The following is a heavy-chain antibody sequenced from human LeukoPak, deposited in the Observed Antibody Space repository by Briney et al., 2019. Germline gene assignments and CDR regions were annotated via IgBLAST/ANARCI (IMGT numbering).Heavy chain of an antibody. CDR2: IKQDGSEK. J-gene: IGHJ4*02. CDR3: ARVERYSYGYAAGDY. Sequence: GGSLRLSCAASGFTFSNFAMSWVRQAPGKGLEWVANIKQDGSEKNYVDSVKGRFTISRDNAKNSLYLQMNSLRAEDTAVYFCARVERYSYGYAAGDYWGQGTLVTVSS. V-gene: IGHV3-7*04. CDR1: GFTFSNFA. D-gene: IGHD5-18*01.